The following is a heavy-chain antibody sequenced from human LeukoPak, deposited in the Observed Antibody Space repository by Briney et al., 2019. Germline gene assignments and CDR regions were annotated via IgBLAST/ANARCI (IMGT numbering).Heavy chain of an antibody. CDR3: AKDCTLGVYGPNHFDY. Sequence: GGSLRLSRAASGFTQSIHRKRDLRHAPGKGLEWVANIKQDGSEKHYVPYEKGRFTISRDNAKNTLYLQMNNLRAEDSAVFYCAKDCTLGVYGPNHFDYWRQGTLVTVYS. D-gene: IGHD2/OR15-2a*01. V-gene: IGHV3-7*01. CDR2: IKQDGSEK. J-gene: IGHJ4*02. CDR1: GFTQSIHR.